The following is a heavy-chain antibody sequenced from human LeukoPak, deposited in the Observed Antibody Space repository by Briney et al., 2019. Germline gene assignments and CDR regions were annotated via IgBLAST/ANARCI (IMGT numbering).Heavy chain of an antibody. CDR3: AREPYGGNPNFDY. Sequence: SVKVSCKASGGTFSSYAISWVRQAPGLGLEWMGRIIPIFGTANYAQKFQGRVTITTDESTSTAYTELSSLRSEDTAVYYCAREPYGGNPNFDYWGQGTLVTVSS. CDR1: GGTFSSYA. V-gene: IGHV1-69*05. CDR2: IIPIFGTA. J-gene: IGHJ4*02. D-gene: IGHD4-23*01.